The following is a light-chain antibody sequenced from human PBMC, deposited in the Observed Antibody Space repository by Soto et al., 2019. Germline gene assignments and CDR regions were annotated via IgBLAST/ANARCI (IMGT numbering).Light chain of an antibody. CDR1: QSVSSN. Sequence: EIVMTQSPATLSVSPGERATLSCRASQSVSSNLAWYQQKPGQPPRLLIYGASTRATGIPARFSGSGSGTEFPLTISSLKYEDFAVYSCQQGFTFGQGNKVEIK. J-gene: IGKJ1*01. V-gene: IGKV3-15*01. CDR2: GAS. CDR3: QQGFT.